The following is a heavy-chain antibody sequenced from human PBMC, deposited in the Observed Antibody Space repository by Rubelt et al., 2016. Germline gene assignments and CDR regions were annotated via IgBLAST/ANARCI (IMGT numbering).Heavy chain of an antibody. CDR2: INHSGST. D-gene: IGHD1-26*01. CDR3: ASEVGIGGAPGAFDV. V-gene: IGHV4-34*01. J-gene: IGHJ3*01. Sequence: KPSETLSLTCAVYGGSFSGYYWSWIRQPPGKGLEWIGEINHSGSTNYNPSLKSRVTISVDTSKNQFSLKLSSVTAADTAVDYCASEVGIGGAPGAFDVLGQGKMVTVAS. CDR1: GGSFSGYY.